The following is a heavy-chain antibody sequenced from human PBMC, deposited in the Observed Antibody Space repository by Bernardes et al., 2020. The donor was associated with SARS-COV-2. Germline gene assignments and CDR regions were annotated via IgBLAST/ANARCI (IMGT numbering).Heavy chain of an antibody. V-gene: IGHV4-59*01. CDR3: ARDPGLFFTGSFYS. CDR1: GGSISNSY. Sequence: SETLSLTCTVSGGSISNSYWSWIRQPPGKGLEWIGYVYHIWTTSYNPSLKSRVTISRDTSNSQFSLNLRSVTAADTALYYCARDPGLFFTGSFYSWGQGIMVTVSS. CDR2: VYHIWTT. J-gene: IGHJ4*02.